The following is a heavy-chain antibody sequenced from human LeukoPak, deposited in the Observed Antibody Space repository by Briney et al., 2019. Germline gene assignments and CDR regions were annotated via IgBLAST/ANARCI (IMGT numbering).Heavy chain of an antibody. D-gene: IGHD6-19*01. Sequence: GGSLRLSCAASGFTFSSYWMHWVRQAPGKGLVWVSRIISDGSSTSYADSVKGRFTISRDNAKNTLYLQMNSLRAEDTAVYYCARVWRYSSGWYYFDYWGQGTLVTVSS. V-gene: IGHV3-74*01. CDR3: ARVWRYSSGWYYFDY. CDR2: IISDGSST. J-gene: IGHJ4*02. CDR1: GFTFSSYW.